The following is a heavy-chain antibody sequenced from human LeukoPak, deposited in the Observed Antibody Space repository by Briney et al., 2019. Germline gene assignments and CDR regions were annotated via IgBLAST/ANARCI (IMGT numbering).Heavy chain of an antibody. CDR3: ARGEFSGYDYPLPLDY. V-gene: IGHV1-69*04. Sequence: SVKVSCKASGGTFSSYAISWVRQAPGQGLEWMGRIIPILGIANYAQKFQGRVTITADKSTSTAYMELSSLRSEDTVVYYCARGEFSGYDYPLPLDYWGQGTLVTVSS. J-gene: IGHJ4*02. D-gene: IGHD5-12*01. CDR1: GGTFSSYA. CDR2: IIPILGIA.